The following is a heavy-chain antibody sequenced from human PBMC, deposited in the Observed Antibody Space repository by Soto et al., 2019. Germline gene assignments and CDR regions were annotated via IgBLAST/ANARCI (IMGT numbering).Heavy chain of an antibody. J-gene: IGHJ4*02. D-gene: IGHD2-2*01. CDR3: ARDLSSSIVVVPAAPYFDY. CDR1: GFIFSSYS. CDR2: ISSSSSTI. V-gene: IGHV3-48*01. Sequence: GGSLRLSCAASGFIFSSYSMNWVRQAPGKGLEWVSYISSSSSTIYYADSVKGRFIISRDNAKNSLYLQMNSLRAEDTAVYYCARDLSSSIVVVPAAPYFDYWGQGTLVTVSS.